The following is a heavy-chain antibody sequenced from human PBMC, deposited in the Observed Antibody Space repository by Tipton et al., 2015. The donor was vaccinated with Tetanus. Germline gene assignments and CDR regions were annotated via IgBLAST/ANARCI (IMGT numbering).Heavy chain of an antibody. Sequence: LRLSCTVSGGSINSYYWSWIRQPPGKGLEWIGYIYYSESTNYNPSLKSRVTISVDTSKNQFSLKLSSVTAADTAVYYCARAGGGSWGNFDYWGQGTLVTVSS. D-gene: IGHD6-13*01. CDR1: GGSINSYY. CDR2: IYYSEST. CDR3: ARAGGGSWGNFDY. V-gene: IGHV4-59*01. J-gene: IGHJ4*02.